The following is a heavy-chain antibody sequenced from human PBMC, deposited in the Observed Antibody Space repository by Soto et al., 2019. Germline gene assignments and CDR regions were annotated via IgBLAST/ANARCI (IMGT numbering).Heavy chain of an antibody. D-gene: IGHD4-17*01. CDR3: ARDRGAEGYGGNGDGFDI. J-gene: IGHJ3*02. Sequence: QVQLVQSGAEVKKPGASVKVSCKASGYSFTGYYMHWVRQAPGQGREWMGWINPYSGGTNYAQKFQDWLTMTRDTSISTAYMELRRLRSDDTAVYYCARDRGAEGYGGNGDGFDIWGQGTMVTVSS. V-gene: IGHV1-2*04. CDR1: GYSFTGYY. CDR2: INPYSGGT.